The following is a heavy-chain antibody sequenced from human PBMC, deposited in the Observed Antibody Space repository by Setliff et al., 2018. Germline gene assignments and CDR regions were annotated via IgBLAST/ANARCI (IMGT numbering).Heavy chain of an antibody. D-gene: IGHD3-3*01. V-gene: IGHV4-61*02. Sequence: SETLSLTCTVSGGSISNTYYYWSWIRQPAGQGLEWIGLIYTSWSTNYNPSLKSRVTISVDTSKNQFSLKLSSVTAADTAVYYCARMSGFLYIDVWGKGTTVTVSS. J-gene: IGHJ6*03. CDR2: IYTSWST. CDR3: ARMSGFLYIDV. CDR1: GGSISNTYYY.